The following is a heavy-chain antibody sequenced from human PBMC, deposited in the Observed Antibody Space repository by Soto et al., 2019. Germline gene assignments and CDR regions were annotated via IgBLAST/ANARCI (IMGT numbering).Heavy chain of an antibody. CDR3: ARVRTLRYFDWPTFDY. D-gene: IGHD3-9*01. J-gene: IGHJ4*02. V-gene: IGHV3-53*01. Sequence: QSGGSLRLSCAASGFTVSSNYMSWVRQAPGKGLEWVSVIYSGGSTYYADSVKGRFTISRDNSKNTLYLQMNSLRAEDTAVYYCARVRTLRYFDWPTFDYWGQGTLGTVS. CDR1: GFTVSSNY. CDR2: IYSGGST.